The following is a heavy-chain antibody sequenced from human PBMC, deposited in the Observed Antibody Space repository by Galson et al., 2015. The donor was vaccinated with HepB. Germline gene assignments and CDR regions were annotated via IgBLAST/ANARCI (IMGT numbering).Heavy chain of an antibody. Sequence: SVKVSCKASGYTFTSYGISWVRQAPGQGLEWMGGIIPIFGTANYAQKFQGRVTITADESTSTAYMELSSLRSEDTAVYYCARYDRGGALDYWGQGTLVTVSS. CDR3: ARYDRGGALDY. J-gene: IGHJ4*02. V-gene: IGHV1-69*13. CDR2: IIPIFGTA. CDR1: GYTFTSYG. D-gene: IGHD3-16*01.